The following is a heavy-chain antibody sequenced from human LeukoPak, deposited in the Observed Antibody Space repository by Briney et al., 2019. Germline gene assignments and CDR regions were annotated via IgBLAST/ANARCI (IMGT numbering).Heavy chain of an antibody. Sequence: PGGSLRLSCAASGFTFDDYGMSWVRQAPGKGLEWVSGINWNGGSTGYADSVKGRSTISRDNAKNTLYLQMNSLRAEDTAVYYCARGVPSPFPDPFDHWGQGTLVTVSS. J-gene: IGHJ4*02. CDR2: INWNGGST. D-gene: IGHD2/OR15-2a*01. V-gene: IGHV3-20*04. CDR1: GFTFDDYG. CDR3: ARGVPSPFPDPFDH.